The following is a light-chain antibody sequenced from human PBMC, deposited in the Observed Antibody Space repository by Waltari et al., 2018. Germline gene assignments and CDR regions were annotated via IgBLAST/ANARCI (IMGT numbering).Light chain of an antibody. J-gene: IGKJ4*01. CDR3: QQLHSYPRT. V-gene: IGKV1-9*01. CDR1: QGIGSY. Sequence: DIQLTQSPSFLSASVGDRVTITCRASQGIGSYLAWYQQKPGKAPTLLIYAASTLQSGVPSRFSGSYSGTEFTLTISSLQPEDFASYLCQQLHSYPRTFGGGTKMEI. CDR2: AAS.